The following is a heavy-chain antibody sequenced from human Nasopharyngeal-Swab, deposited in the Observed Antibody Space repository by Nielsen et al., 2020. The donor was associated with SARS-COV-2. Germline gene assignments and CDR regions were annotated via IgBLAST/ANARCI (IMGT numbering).Heavy chain of an antibody. CDR3: AREAHYYGSGSYWGY. J-gene: IGHJ4*02. D-gene: IGHD3-10*01. CDR2: INAGNGNT. V-gene: IGHV1-3*01. Sequence: WVRQAPGQRLEWMGWINAGNGNTKYSQKFQGRVTITRDTSASTAYMELSSLRSEDTAVYYCAREAHYYGSGSYWGYWGQGTLVTVSS.